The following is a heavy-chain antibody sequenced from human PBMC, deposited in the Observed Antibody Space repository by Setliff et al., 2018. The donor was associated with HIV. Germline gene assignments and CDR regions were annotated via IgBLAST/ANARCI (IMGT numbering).Heavy chain of an antibody. J-gene: IGHJ4*02. D-gene: IGHD1-26*01. CDR3: LRDPIEGYPDYFDY. V-gene: IGHV3-30-3*01. Sequence: PGGSLRLSCAATGFTFSSDVLHWVRQAPGKGLEWVAVMSTGGDIKIYADSVKGRFTISRDNSKNTLFLQMNSLRPEDTATYYCLRDPIEGYPDYFDYWGQGTLVTVSS. CDR2: MSTGGDIK. CDR1: GFTFSSDV.